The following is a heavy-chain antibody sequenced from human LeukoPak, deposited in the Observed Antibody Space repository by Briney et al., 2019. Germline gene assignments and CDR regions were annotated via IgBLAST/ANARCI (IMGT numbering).Heavy chain of an antibody. J-gene: IGHJ4*02. V-gene: IGHV3-23*01. CDR2: ISGSGVST. CDR1: GLTLSSYA. CDR3: AKEGLALDIVVVPADY. Sequence: GGSLRLSCAASGLTLSSYAMSWVRQAPGKGLEWVPAISGSGVSTYYADSVKGRFTISRDNSKNTLYLQMNSLRAEDTAVYYCAKEGLALDIVVVPADYWGQGSLVTVSS. D-gene: IGHD2-2*03.